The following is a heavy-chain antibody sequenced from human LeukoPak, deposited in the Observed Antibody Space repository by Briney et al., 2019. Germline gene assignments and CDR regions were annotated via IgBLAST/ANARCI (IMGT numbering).Heavy chain of an antibody. V-gene: IGHV3-23*01. J-gene: IGHJ4*02. D-gene: IGHD3-10*01. CDR2: ISGSGGST. CDR3: AKGKGAMVRGVTPSPFDY. CDR1: GFTFSSYA. Sequence: GGSLRLSCAASGFTFSSYAMSWVRQAPGKGLEWVSAISGSGGSTYYADSVKGRFTISRDNSKNTLYPQMNSLRAEDTAVYYCAKGKGAMVRGVTPSPFDYWGQGTLVTVSS.